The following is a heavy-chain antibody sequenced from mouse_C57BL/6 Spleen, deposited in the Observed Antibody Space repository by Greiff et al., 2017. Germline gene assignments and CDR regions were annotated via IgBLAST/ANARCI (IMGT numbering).Heavy chain of an antibody. CDR3: ARWAAQATGDFDY. V-gene: IGHV1-7*01. J-gene: IGHJ2*01. D-gene: IGHD3-2*02. CDR1: GYTFTSYW. CDR2: IIPSSGYT. Sequence: VQLQESGAELAKPGASVKLSCKASGYTFTSYWMHWVKQRPGQGLEWIGDIIPSSGYTKYNQKFKDKATFTADKSSSPAYMQLSSLTYEDSAGYYCARWAAQATGDFDYWGQGTTLTVSS.